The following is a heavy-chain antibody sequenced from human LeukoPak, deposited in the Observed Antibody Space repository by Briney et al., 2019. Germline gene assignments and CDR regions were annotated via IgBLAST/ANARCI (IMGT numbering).Heavy chain of an antibody. CDR1: GGSIGSYY. Sequence: PSETLSLTCTVSGGSIGSYYWSWIRQPPGKGLEWIGYIYYSGSTNYNPSLKSRVTISVDTSKNQFSLKLSSVTAADTAVYYCARVLGYCSSTSCYPYNWFDPWGQGTLVTVSS. CDR2: IYYSGST. J-gene: IGHJ5*02. V-gene: IGHV4-59*01. CDR3: ARVLGYCSSTSCYPYNWFDP. D-gene: IGHD2-2*01.